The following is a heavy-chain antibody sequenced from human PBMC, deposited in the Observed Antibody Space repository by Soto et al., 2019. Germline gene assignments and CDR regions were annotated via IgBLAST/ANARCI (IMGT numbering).Heavy chain of an antibody. CDR1: GFTFSSYA. CDR2: ISGSGGST. V-gene: IGHV3-23*01. J-gene: IGHJ4*02. Sequence: VGSLRLSCAASGFTFSSYAMSWVRQAPGKGLEWVSAISGSGGSTYYADSVKGRFTISRDNSKNTLYLQMNSLRAEDTAVYYCAKDRYCSGGSCYSAYDYWGQGTLVTVSS. CDR3: AKDRYCSGGSCYSAYDY. D-gene: IGHD2-15*01.